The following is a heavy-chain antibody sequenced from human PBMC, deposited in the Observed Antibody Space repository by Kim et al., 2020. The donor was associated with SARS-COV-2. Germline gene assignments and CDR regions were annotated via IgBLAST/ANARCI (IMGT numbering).Heavy chain of an antibody. V-gene: IGHV4-61*01. CDR2: IYYSGST. Sequence: SETLSLTCTVSGGSVSSGSYYWSWIRQPPGKGLEWIGYIYYSGSTNYSPSLKSRVTISRDTSKNQFSLKLSSVTAADTAVYFCAGGLIEPPPDFWGQGTLVTVSS. J-gene: IGHJ4*02. CDR3: AGGLIEPPPDF. CDR1: GGSVSSGSYY. D-gene: IGHD2-21*01.